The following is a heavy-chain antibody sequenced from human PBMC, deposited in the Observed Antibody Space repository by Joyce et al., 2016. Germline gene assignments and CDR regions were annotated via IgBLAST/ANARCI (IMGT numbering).Heavy chain of an antibody. V-gene: IGHV3-23*01. CDR3: AKAAGYTTGWPIDS. D-gene: IGHD3-9*01. Sequence: EVQLLDSGGGLIQPGGSLRLSCAASGFTFSIYGMSWVRQAPGKGLEWVSTVSGDGTITYSADSVKGRFTISRDNSKNTVYFQMNSLTAEDTAMYYCAKAAGYTTGWPIDSWGQGTLVTVSS. CDR1: GFTFSIYG. CDR2: VSGDGTIT. J-gene: IGHJ4*02.